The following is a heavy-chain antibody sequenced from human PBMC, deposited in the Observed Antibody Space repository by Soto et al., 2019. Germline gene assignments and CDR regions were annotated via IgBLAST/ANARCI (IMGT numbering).Heavy chain of an antibody. V-gene: IGHV4-59*01. CDR2: VYNSEST. J-gene: IGHJ4*02. CDR3: ARYRREAVAGYTLDN. D-gene: IGHD6-13*01. Sequence: SETLSLTCTVSGGSISSNYWTWIRQPPGKGLEWIGYVYNSESTNYNPSLKVRITIAEDTSKSQFSLKVNSITAADTAVYDCARYRREAVAGYTLDNWGQGILVTVSS. CDR1: GGSISSNY.